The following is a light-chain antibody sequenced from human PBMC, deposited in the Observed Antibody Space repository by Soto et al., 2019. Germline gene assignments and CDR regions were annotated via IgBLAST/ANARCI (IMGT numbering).Light chain of an antibody. CDR3: QQYNTYSRT. J-gene: IGKJ1*01. CDR2: AAS. V-gene: IGKV1-27*01. Sequence: DIQMPQSASSLSASAGDRVTITCRASQGIRNSLAWYQQKPGRAPTLLMYAASTLQSGVSSRFSGSGSETDFNLTISSLQPDDFATYYCQQYNTYSRTFGQGTKVDIK. CDR1: QGIRNS.